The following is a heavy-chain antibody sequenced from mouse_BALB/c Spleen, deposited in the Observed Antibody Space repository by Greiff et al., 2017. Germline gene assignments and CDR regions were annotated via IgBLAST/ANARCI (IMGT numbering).Heavy chain of an antibody. CDR2: ISNLAYSI. D-gene: IGHD1-1*01. CDR1: GFTFSDYG. CDR3: ARGVTVVARDYAMDY. J-gene: IGHJ4*01. V-gene: IGHV5-15*02. Sequence: EVHLVESGGGLVQPGGSRKLSCAASGFTFSDYGMAWVRQAPGKGPEWVAFISNLAYSIYYADTVTGRFTISRENAKNTLYLEMSSLRSEDTAMYYCARGVTVVARDYAMDYWGQGTSVTVSS.